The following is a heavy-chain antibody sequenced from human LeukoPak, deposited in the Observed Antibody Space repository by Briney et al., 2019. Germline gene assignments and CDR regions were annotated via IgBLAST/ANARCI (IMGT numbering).Heavy chain of an antibody. D-gene: IGHD2-2*02. CDR3: ARDSLYCSSTSCYRVPFDY. Sequence: SQALSLTCALSGDIFSSNSAGWHWIRQSRARGLEWLVRTYYRSNLYNDYAVSVKSRITINPDTSKNQFSLQLNSVTPEDTAVYYCARDSLYCSSTSCYRVPFDYWGQGTLVTVSS. V-gene: IGHV6-1*01. CDR2: TYYRSNLYN. J-gene: IGHJ4*02. CDR1: GDIFSSNSAG.